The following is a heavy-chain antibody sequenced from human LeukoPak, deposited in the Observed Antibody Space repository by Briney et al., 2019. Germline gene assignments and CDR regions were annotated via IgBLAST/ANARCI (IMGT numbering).Heavy chain of an antibody. D-gene: IGHD3-22*01. CDR3: ARAPSEIGGYYPEYFRH. J-gene: IGHJ1*01. CDR2: IKSDGST. V-gene: IGHV3-74*01. CDR1: GFTFSSYW. Sequence: GGSLRLSCAASGFTFSSYWMHWVRQAPGKGLVWVSRIKSDGSTRYADSVKGRFTISRDNAKNTVSLQMNSLRAEDTGVYYCARAPSEIGGYYPEYFRHWGQGTLVTVSP.